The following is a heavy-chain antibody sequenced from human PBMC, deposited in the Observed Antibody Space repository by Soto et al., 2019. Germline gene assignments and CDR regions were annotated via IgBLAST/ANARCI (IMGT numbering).Heavy chain of an antibody. CDR1: GFTFSSYS. D-gene: IGHD6-13*01. CDR2: ISSSSSYI. Sequence: EVQLVESGGGLVKPGGSLRLSCAASGFTFSSYSMNWVRQAPGKGLEWVSSISSSSSYIYYADSVKGRFTISRDNAKNSLYLQMNSLRAEDTAVYYCARDYSSRWQGVFDYWGQGTLVTVSS. CDR3: ARDYSSRWQGVFDY. J-gene: IGHJ4*02. V-gene: IGHV3-21*01.